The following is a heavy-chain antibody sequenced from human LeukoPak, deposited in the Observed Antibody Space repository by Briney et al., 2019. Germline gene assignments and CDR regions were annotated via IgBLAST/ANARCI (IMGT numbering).Heavy chain of an antibody. V-gene: IGHV1-69*05. CDR2: IIPMFGTA. CDR3: ARVFARGGGISGSYYYYY. CDR1: GGTFSSYA. D-gene: IGHD1-26*01. J-gene: IGHJ4*02. Sequence: SEKVSCKASGGTFSSYAISWVRQAPGQGLEWMGGIIPMFGTANYAQKFQGRVTITTEESTSTAYMELSSLGSEDTAMYYCARVFARGGGISGSYYYYYWGQGTLVTVSS.